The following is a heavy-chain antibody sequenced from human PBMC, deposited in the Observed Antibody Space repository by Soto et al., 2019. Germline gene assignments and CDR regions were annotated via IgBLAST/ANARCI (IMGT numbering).Heavy chain of an antibody. Sequence: ASVKVSCKASGYTFTSYDINWVRQATGQGLEWMGWMNPNSGNTGYAQKFQGRVTMTRNTSISTAYMELSSLRSEDTAVYYCARFDLRITTFGVVIPHGDYYYGMDVWGQGTTVTVSS. V-gene: IGHV1-8*01. CDR2: MNPNSGNT. J-gene: IGHJ6*02. D-gene: IGHD3-3*01. CDR1: GYTFTSYD. CDR3: ARFDLRITTFGVVIPHGDYYYGMDV.